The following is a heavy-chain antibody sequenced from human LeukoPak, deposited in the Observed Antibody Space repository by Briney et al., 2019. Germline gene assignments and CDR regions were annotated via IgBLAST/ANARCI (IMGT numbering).Heavy chain of an antibody. CDR1: GFTFSNYW. V-gene: IGHV3-7*01. CDR2: IKEDGSEK. Sequence: GGSLRLSCAASGFTFSNYWMSWVRQAPGKGLEWAANIKEDGSEKYYVDSVKGRFTISRDNARNSLYLQMNSLRAEDTAVYYCASGRQLGYWGQGTLVTVSS. CDR3: ASGRQLGY. J-gene: IGHJ4*02. D-gene: IGHD6-13*01.